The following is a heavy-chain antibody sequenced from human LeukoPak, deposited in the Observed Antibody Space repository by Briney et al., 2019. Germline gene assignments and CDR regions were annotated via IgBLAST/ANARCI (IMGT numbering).Heavy chain of an antibody. Sequence: PSETLSLTCTVSGGSISSSSYYWGWIRQPPGKGLEWIGSIYYSGSTNYNPSLKSRVTISVDTSKNQFSLKLSSVTAADTAVYYCAREFDWLSFFDYWGQGTLVTVSS. V-gene: IGHV4-39*07. CDR3: AREFDWLSFFDY. J-gene: IGHJ4*02. CDR2: IYYSGST. CDR1: GGSISSSSYY. D-gene: IGHD3-9*01.